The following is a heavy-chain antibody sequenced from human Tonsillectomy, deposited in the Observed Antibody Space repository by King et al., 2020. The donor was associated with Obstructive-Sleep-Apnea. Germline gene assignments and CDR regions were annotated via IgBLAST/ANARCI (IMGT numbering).Heavy chain of an antibody. D-gene: IGHD6-13*01. V-gene: IGHV1-8*01. CDR2: MNPNSGNT. CDR3: ARGSSRSFDI. J-gene: IGHJ4*02. Sequence: LVESGAEVKKPGASVKVSCKAAGYTFTTAEIKWVRQAPGQGLEWMGWMNPNSGNTAYVQKFQGRVTMTRNPSISTAYMELSNLRSADTAIYYCARGSSRSFDIWGQGTLVTVST. CDR1: GYTFTTAE.